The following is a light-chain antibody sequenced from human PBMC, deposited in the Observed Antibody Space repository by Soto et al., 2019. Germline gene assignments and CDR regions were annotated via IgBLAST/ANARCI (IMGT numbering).Light chain of an antibody. CDR3: QQYGSSPRT. CDR2: GVS. J-gene: IGKJ2*01. V-gene: IGKV3-20*01. Sequence: EIVLTQSPGTLSMSPGERATLSCRASQSVNSNFFAWYQQKPGQAPRLLIYGVSTRATGIPDRFTGSGSGTNFALNISGLEPEDFAVYYCQQYGSSPRTFGQGTKVEIK. CDR1: QSVNSNF.